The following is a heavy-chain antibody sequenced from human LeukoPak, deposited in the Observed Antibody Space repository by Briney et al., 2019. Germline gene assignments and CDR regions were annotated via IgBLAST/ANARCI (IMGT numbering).Heavy chain of an antibody. CDR3: AVSSGSIYFAY. Sequence: GGSLSLSRAPSGFTFSSYAMRGVGDAPGGRVKVISVISGSGGGTYYADSVKGRFTISRDNSKNTLYLQMNSLRAEDTAVYYCAVSSGSIYFAYWGQGTLVTVSS. V-gene: IGHV3-23*01. CDR1: GFTFSSYA. J-gene: IGHJ4*02. CDR2: ISGSGGGT. D-gene: IGHD6-19*01.